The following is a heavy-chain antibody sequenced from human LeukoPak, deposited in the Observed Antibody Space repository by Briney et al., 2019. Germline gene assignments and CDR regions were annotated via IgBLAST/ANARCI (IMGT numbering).Heavy chain of an antibody. D-gene: IGHD3-16*01. Sequence: GGSLRLSCAASGFTFNNYWMAWVRQAPGKGLEWVANIKRDGSEKYYIDSVKGRFTISRDNAKNSLYLQTDSLRAEDTAVYYCAGGGGFLVVHWGQGTLVTVSS. CDR2: IKRDGSEK. V-gene: IGHV3-7*01. J-gene: IGHJ1*01. CDR1: GFTFNNYW. CDR3: AGGGGFLVVH.